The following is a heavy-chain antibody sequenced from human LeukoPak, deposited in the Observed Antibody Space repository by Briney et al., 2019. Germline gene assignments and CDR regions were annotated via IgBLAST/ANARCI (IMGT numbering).Heavy chain of an antibody. Sequence: GGSLRLSCVASGFTFSDYWMDWVRQVPGKGLVWVSRINGDGSSASYADSVKGRFTISRDNAKNTMYLQMNSLRGEDTAVYYCARELGYCGHTRCHKPLAFWGQGTLATVSS. D-gene: IGHD2-2*01. V-gene: IGHV3-74*01. CDR2: INGDGSSA. J-gene: IGHJ4*02. CDR1: GFTFSDYW. CDR3: ARELGYCGHTRCHKPLAF.